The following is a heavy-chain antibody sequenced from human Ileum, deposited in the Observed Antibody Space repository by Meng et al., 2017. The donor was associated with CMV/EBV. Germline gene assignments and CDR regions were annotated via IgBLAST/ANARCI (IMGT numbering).Heavy chain of an antibody. D-gene: IGHD4-17*01. CDR1: CGSSSTYF. CDR2: ITAGGST. J-gene: IGHJ4*02. V-gene: IGHV4-4*07. CDR3: AREHNTVNQFEY. Sequence: QLHVQAAGPVMVTASETLSLCRAAACGSSSTYFCTWLRPPAEKLLEWAARITAGGSTNDNPSLKGRFTMSVDTSKNQFSLKVTTVTVADTAVYYCAREHNTVNQFEYWGQGTLVTVSS.